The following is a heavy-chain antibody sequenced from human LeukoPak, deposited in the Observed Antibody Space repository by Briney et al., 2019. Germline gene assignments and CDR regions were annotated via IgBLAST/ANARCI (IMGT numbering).Heavy chain of an antibody. CDR3: ASFDSSSAHWYFDL. CDR2: INSDGSST. Sequence: PGGSLRLSCAASGFTFSKYWMHWVRQAPGKGLVWVARINSDGSSTNYADSVKGRFTISRDNAKNSLYLQMNSLRAEDTAVYYCASFDSSSAHWYFDLWGRGTLVTVSS. CDR1: GFTFSKYW. V-gene: IGHV3-74*01. J-gene: IGHJ2*01. D-gene: IGHD6-6*01.